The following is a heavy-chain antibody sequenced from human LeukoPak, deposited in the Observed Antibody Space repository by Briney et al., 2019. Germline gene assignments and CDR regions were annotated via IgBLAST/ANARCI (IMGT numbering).Heavy chain of an antibody. J-gene: IGHJ2*01. D-gene: IGHD3-9*01. V-gene: IGHV3-21*01. CDR2: ISSSSSYI. Sequence: TGGSLRLSCAASGFTFSSYSMNWVRQAPGKGLEWVSSISSSSSYIYYADSVKGRFTISRDNAKNSLYLQMNSLRAEDTAVYYCARDPDILTGYFFPRYFDLWGRGTLVTVSS. CDR3: ARDPDILTGYFFPRYFDL. CDR1: GFTFSSYS.